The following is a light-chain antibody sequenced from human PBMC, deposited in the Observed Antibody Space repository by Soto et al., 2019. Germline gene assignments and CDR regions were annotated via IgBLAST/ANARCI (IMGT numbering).Light chain of an antibody. CDR2: DAS. V-gene: IGKV1-5*01. CDR1: QNISR. Sequence: DIQMTQSPSTLSASVGDSVTITCRASQNISRLAWYQQKPGKAPKLLIFDASRLQSGVPSRFSGSGSGTEFTLTISSLQPDDFATYYCQHYNSYSEAFGQGTKVDIK. CDR3: QHYNSYSEA. J-gene: IGKJ1*01.